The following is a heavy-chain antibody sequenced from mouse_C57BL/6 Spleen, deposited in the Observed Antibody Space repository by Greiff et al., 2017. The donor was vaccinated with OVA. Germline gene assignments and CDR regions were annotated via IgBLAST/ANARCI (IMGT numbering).Heavy chain of an antibody. CDR1: GFTFSSYA. D-gene: IGHD4-1*01. CDR3: ARGESGTFAY. Sequence: DVMLVESGGGLVKPGGSLKLSCAASGFTFSSYAMSWVRQTPEKRLEWVATISDGGSYTYYPDNVKGRFTISRDNAKNNLYLQMSHLKSEDTAMYYCARGESGTFAYWGQGTLVTVSA. CDR2: ISDGGSYT. V-gene: IGHV5-4*03. J-gene: IGHJ3*01.